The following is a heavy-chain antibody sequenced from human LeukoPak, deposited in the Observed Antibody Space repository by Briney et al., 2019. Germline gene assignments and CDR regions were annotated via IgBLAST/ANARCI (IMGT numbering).Heavy chain of an antibody. D-gene: IGHD3-3*01. J-gene: IGHJ6*03. CDR2: MNPNSGNT. V-gene: IGHV1-8*03. Sequence: ASVKVSCKASGYTFTSYDINWVRQATGQGLEWMGWMNPNSGNTGYAQKFQGRVTITRNTSISTAYMELSSLRSEDTAVYYCAGGAAYYDFWSGYYYYYYMDVWGKGTTVTVSS. CDR3: AGGAAYYDFWSGYYYYYYMDV. CDR1: GYTFTSYD.